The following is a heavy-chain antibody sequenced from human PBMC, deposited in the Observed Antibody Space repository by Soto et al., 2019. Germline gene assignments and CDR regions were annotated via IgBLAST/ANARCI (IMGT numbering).Heavy chain of an antibody. CDR3: ARAPSWWYFDL. Sequence: QVQLVQSGAEEKKPGASVKVSCKASGYTFTSYAMHWVRQAPGQRLEWMGWINAGNGNTKYSQKFQGRVTITGDTSASTADMELSSLRSEDTAVYYCARAPSWWYFDLWGRGTLVTVSS. J-gene: IGHJ2*01. V-gene: IGHV1-3*05. CDR1: GYTFTSYA. CDR2: INAGNGNT.